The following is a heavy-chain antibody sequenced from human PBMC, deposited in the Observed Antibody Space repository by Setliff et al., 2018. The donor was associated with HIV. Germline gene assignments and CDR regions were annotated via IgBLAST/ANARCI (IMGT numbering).Heavy chain of an antibody. V-gene: IGHV3-74*01. CDR1: GFPFSTYA. CDR2: IGPDGSET. J-gene: IGHJ4*02. D-gene: IGHD1-26*01. CDR3: AANIMGLTPVDY. Sequence: LRLSCAASGFPFSTYAMHWVRQAPGEGLVWISRIGPDGSETHYADSVKGRFTISRDNAKNTLYLQLNSLRAEDTAVYYCAANIMGLTPVDYWGQGTLVTVSS.